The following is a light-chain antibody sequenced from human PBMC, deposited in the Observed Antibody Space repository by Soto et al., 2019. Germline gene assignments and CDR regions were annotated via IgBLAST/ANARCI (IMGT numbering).Light chain of an antibody. J-gene: IGKJ2*01. V-gene: IGKV3-15*01. CDR1: QSVSSN. Sequence: EIVMTQSPATLSVSPGERATLSCRASQSVSSNLAWYQQKPGQAPRLLIYGASSRATGIPATFSGSGSGAEFTLTISSLKSEDFPIYYCQQYNNWPYTFGQGTKVDIK. CDR3: QQYNNWPYT. CDR2: GAS.